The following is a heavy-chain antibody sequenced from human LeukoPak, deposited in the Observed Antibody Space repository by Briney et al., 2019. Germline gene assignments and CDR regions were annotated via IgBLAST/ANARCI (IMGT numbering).Heavy chain of an antibody. J-gene: IGHJ4*02. Sequence: GESLKISCKGSGYSFTNYWIAWVRQMPGKGLEWMGIVYPGDSDTRYSPSFQGQVTISADKSISTAYLQWSSLKASDTAMYYFARRARHSGYIDYWGQGTLVTVSS. CDR3: ARRARHSGYIDY. CDR1: GYSFTNYW. V-gene: IGHV5-51*01. CDR2: VYPGDSDT. D-gene: IGHD1-26*01.